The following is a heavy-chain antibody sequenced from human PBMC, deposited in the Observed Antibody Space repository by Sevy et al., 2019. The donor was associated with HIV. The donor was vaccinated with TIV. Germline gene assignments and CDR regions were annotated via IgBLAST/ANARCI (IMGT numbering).Heavy chain of an antibody. CDR1: GGSLNTYG. CDR2: AYYNGGT. Sequence: LETLSLTCTVSGGSLNTYGWSWIRQPPGKGVEWIGYAYYNGGTNYNPPLKSRLTILVGTSERQFSLQLSSVTPADTAVYYCGRDNWGSIDYWGQGVLVTVSS. V-gene: IGHV4-59*01. D-gene: IGHD7-27*01. J-gene: IGHJ4*02. CDR3: GRDNWGSIDY.